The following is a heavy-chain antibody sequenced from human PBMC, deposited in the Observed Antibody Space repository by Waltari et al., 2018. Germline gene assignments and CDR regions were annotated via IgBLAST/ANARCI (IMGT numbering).Heavy chain of an antibody. D-gene: IGHD2-2*01. CDR3: ARGLVPAAIDDAFDI. CDR1: GGSISSGGYY. V-gene: IGHV4-31*03. Sequence: QVQLQESGPGLVTPSQTLSLTCTVSGGSISSGGYYWSWIRQHPGKGLEWIGYIYYSGSTYYNPSLKSRVTISVDTSKNQFSLKLSSVTAADTAVYYCARGLVPAAIDDAFDIWGQGTMVTVSS. J-gene: IGHJ3*02. CDR2: IYYSGST.